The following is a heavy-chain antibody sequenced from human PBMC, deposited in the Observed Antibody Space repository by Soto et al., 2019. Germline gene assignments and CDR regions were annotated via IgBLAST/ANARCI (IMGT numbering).Heavy chain of an antibody. V-gene: IGHV1-69*01. D-gene: IGHD3-10*01. CDR3: AGSFKYGSGTFDALDV. CDR1: GGTSSDYA. Sequence: QVLLVHSGTEGKKPGSSVKVSCQASGGTSSDYALTWVRQAPGQGLEWMGGIIPISGTANYAQRFQGRVSITADESSSTAYMELSSLKSEDTAVYYCAGSFKYGSGTFDALDVWGHGTMVMVSS. CDR2: IIPISGTA. J-gene: IGHJ3*01.